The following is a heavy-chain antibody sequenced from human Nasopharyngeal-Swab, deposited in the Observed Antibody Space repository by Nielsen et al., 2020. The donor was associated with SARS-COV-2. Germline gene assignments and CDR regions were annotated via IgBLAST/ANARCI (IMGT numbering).Heavy chain of an antibody. CDR3: ARQAGGNYYLNFDY. D-gene: IGHD1-26*01. Sequence: GESLKISCWGSGYSFSSYWIGWVRQMPGKGLEWMGVIYPGDSDTRYSLSFQGQVTISADKSISTAYLQWSSLKASDTAMYYCARQAGGNYYLNFDYWGQGTLVTVSS. CDR2: IYPGDSDT. J-gene: IGHJ4*02. CDR1: GYSFSSYW. V-gene: IGHV5-51*01.